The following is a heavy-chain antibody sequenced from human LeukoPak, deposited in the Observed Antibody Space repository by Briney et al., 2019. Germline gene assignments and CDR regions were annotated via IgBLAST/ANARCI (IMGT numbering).Heavy chain of an antibody. D-gene: IGHD5-18*01. CDR1: GYSISSGYY. V-gene: IGHV4-38-2*02. Sequence: SETLSLTCNVSGYSISSGYYWGWIRQPPGKGLEWIGEIYHSGSTNYNPSLKSRVTISVDKSKNQFSLKLSSVTAADTAVYYCARGSNTATARSLRYWGQGTLVTVSS. CDR2: IYHSGST. CDR3: ARGSNTATARSLRY. J-gene: IGHJ4*02.